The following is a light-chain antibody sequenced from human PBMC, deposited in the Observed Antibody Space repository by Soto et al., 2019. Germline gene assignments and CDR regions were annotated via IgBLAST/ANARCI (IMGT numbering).Light chain of an antibody. CDR1: QSLTSSY. V-gene: IGKV3-20*01. J-gene: IGKJ1*01. Sequence: EIVLTQSPGTLSLSPGERATLSCRASQSLTSSYLAWYQQKPGQAPRLLIYGASSRATGIPDRFTGSGSGTEFTLTISRLEPEDFAVYYCQQYDGSPRTFGRGTKVDIK. CDR3: QQYDGSPRT. CDR2: GAS.